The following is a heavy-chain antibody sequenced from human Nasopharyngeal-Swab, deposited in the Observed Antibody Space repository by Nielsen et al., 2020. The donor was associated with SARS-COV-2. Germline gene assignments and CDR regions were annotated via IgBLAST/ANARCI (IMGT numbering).Heavy chain of an antibody. Sequence: GGSPRLSCAASGFTFSSYAMSWVRQAPGKGLEWVSAISGSGGSTYYADSVKGRFTISRDNSKNTLYLQMNSLRAEDTAVYYCAKDRGYDYVWGSYDYWGQGTLVTVSS. CDR2: ISGSGGST. CDR1: GFTFSSYA. V-gene: IGHV3-23*01. CDR3: AKDRGYDYVWGSYDY. D-gene: IGHD3-16*01. J-gene: IGHJ4*02.